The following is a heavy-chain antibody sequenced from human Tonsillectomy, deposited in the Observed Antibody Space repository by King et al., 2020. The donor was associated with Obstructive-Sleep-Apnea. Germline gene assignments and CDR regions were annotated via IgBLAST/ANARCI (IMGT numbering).Heavy chain of an antibody. CDR2: IIGSGGST. CDR3: AKGVGATGDYFDS. D-gene: IGHD1-26*01. J-gene: IGHJ4*02. Sequence: VQLVESGGGLVQPGGSLRLSCAASGFTFSSYATSWVRQAPGKGLEWVSTIIGSGGSTYYADSVKGRFTISRDNSKNTLYLQMNSLRVEDTAVYYCAKGVGATGDYFDSWGQGTLVTVSS. CDR1: GFTFSSYA. V-gene: IGHV3-23*04.